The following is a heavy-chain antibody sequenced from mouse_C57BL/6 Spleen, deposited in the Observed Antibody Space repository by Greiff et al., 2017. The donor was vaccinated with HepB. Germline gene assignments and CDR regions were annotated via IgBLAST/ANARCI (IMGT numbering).Heavy chain of an antibody. J-gene: IGHJ1*03. D-gene: IGHD1-1*01. CDR2: IDPEDGET. CDR1: GFNIKDYY. V-gene: IGHV14-2*01. CDR3: ARHYGSSYEGYFDV. Sequence: VQLKESGAELVKPGASVKLSCTASGFNIKDYYMHWVKQSTEQGLEWIGRIDPEDGETKYAPKFQGTATITADTASNTAYMQLSSLTSEDTAVYYCARHYGSSYEGYFDVWGTGTTVTVSS.